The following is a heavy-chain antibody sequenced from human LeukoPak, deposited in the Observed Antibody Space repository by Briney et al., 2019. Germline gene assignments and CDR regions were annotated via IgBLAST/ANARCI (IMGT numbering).Heavy chain of an antibody. J-gene: IGHJ4*02. Sequence: PSETLSLTCAVYGGSFSGYYWSWIRQPPGKGLEWIGEINHSGSTNYNPSLMSRVTISVDTSKNQFSLKLSSVTAADTAMYYCARVSGYDWESFYDYWGQGSLVTVSS. CDR3: ARVSGYDWESFYDY. CDR1: GGSFSGYY. CDR2: INHSGST. V-gene: IGHV4-34*01. D-gene: IGHD5-12*01.